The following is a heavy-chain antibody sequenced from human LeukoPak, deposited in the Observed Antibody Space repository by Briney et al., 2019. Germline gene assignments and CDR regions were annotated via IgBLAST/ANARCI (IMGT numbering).Heavy chain of an antibody. CDR1: GYTFPSYF. J-gene: IGHJ4*02. CDR2: INPTGGST. CDR3: ARTAARRFDY. D-gene: IGHD6-6*01. Sequence: ASVKVSFKASGYTFPSYFMQWMRQAPGQGVEWMGIINPTGGSTTYAQKFQGRVTMTRDTSTSTVYMELSSLRSDDTAVYYCARTAARRFDYWGQGTLVTVSS. V-gene: IGHV1-46*01.